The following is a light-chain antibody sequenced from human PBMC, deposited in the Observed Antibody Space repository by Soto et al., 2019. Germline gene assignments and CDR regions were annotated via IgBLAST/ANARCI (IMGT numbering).Light chain of an antibody. CDR2: DAS. J-gene: IGKJ1*01. CDR3: KYYNCYST. CDR1: QSISSW. Sequence: DIQMTQSPSTLSASVGDRVTITCRASQSISSWMAWYQQKPGKAPKLLIYDASSLESGVPSRFRGSGYGTEFNLTIVRLLPYDFATCYSKYYNCYSTFGLGTMLDIK. V-gene: IGKV1-5*01.